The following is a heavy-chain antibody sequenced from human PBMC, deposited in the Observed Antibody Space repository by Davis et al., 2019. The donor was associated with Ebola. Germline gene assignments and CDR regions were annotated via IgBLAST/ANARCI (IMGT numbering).Heavy chain of an antibody. CDR3: ARAGALLPAANNWFDP. J-gene: IGHJ5*02. CDR1: GYSVSSGYY. V-gene: IGHV4-38-2*02. CDR2: IHHSGSA. D-gene: IGHD2-2*01. Sequence: GSLRLSCTVSGYSVSSGYYWGLIRQPPGKGLKWIGSIHHSGSAYYNPSLKSRATISVDTSKNQFSLKLTSVTAADTAVYYCARAGALLPAANNWFDPWGQGTLVTVSS.